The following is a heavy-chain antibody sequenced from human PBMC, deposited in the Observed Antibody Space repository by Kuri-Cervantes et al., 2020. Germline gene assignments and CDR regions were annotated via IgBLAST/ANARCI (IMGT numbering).Heavy chain of an antibody. CDR3: AKDVEMSTITDPGGFDY. CDR2: ISWNSGSI. J-gene: IGHJ4*02. CDR1: GFTFDDYA. V-gene: IGHV3-9*01. D-gene: IGHD5-24*01. Sequence: GGSLRLSCAASGFTFDDYAMHWVRQAPGKGLEWVSGISWNSGSIGYADFVKGRFTISRDNSKNTLYLQMNSLRAEATAVYYCAKDVEMSTITDPGGFDYWGQGTLVTVSS.